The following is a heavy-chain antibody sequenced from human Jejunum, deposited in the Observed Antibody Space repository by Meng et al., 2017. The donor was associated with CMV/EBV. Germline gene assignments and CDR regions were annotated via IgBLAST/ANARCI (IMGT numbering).Heavy chain of an antibody. CDR3: AKYAKGVRSGNIYAMDV. CDR2: VTSSSHYT. CDR1: LSSHA. Sequence: LSSHARHWVRQAPGKGLEWVSTVTSSSHYTYYADSVKGRFTISRDNSKNMLYLQINSLRAEDTAVYYCAKYAKGVRSGNIYAMDVWGQGTTVTVSS. J-gene: IGHJ6*01. D-gene: IGHD2-8*01. V-gene: IGHV3-23*01.